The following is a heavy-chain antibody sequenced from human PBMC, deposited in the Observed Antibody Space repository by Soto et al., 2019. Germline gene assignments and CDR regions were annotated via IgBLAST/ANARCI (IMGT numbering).Heavy chain of an antibody. CDR2: ISSSSSTI. J-gene: IGHJ4*02. Sequence: GGSLRLSCAASGFTFSSYSMNWVRQAPGKGLEWVSYISSSSSTIYYADSVKGRFTISRDNDKNSLYLQMNSLRDEDTAVYYCARGRLGIYDLHDYWGQGTPVTVSS. CDR1: GFTFSSYS. D-gene: IGHD3-22*01. CDR3: ARGRLGIYDLHDY. V-gene: IGHV3-48*02.